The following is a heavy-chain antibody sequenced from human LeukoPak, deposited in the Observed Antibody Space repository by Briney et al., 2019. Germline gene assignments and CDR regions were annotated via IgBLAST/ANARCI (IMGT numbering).Heavy chain of an antibody. J-gene: IGHJ4*02. CDR1: GFTFSNAW. Sequence: PGGSLRLSCVASGFTFSNAWMYWVRQGPGKGLEWVGRIKSETAGGTTDYAAPVKGRFTISRDDSKNTLYMQMNSLKTEDTAVYYCTDWQNYWGQGTLVTVSS. V-gene: IGHV3-15*01. CDR3: TDWQNY. D-gene: IGHD2-21*01. CDR2: IKSETAGGTT.